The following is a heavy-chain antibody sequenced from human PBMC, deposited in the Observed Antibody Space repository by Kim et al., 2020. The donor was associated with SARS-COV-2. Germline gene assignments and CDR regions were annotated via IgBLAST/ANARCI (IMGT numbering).Heavy chain of an antibody. Sequence: SQTLSLTCAISGDSVSSNSAAWNWIRQSPSRGLEWLGRTYYRSKWYNDYAVSVKSRITINPDTSKNQFSLQLNSVTPEDTAVYYCARGEYSSSWYSPTWVDYWGQGTLVTVSS. J-gene: IGHJ4*02. D-gene: IGHD6-13*01. CDR1: GDSVSSNSAA. CDR2: TYYRSKWYN. CDR3: ARGEYSSSWYSPTWVDY. V-gene: IGHV6-1*01.